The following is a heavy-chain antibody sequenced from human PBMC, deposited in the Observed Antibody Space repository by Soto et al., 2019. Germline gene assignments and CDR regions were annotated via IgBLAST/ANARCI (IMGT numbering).Heavy chain of an antibody. CDR1: GFFFSSYA. J-gene: IGHJ3*02. D-gene: IGHD3-16*01. CDR3: AKGGYYSLFDI. Sequence: EVQLLESGGGLVQPGGSLRLSCAASGFFFSSYAMSWVRQAPGKGLEWVSGIGGSGGYKSYADSVKGRFTISRDNSKNTLYLQMESLGAEDTAVYYCAKGGYYSLFDIWGQGTMVTVSA. CDR2: IGGSGGYK. V-gene: IGHV3-23*01.